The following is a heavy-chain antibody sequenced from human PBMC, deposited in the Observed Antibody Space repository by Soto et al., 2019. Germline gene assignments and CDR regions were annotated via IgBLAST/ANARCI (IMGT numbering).Heavy chain of an antibody. D-gene: IGHD2-15*01. V-gene: IGHV3-21*01. J-gene: IGHJ6*02. CDR2: ISSSSSYI. CDR1: GFTFSSYS. Sequence: EVQLVESGGGLVKPGGSLRLSCAASGFTFSSYSMNWVRQAPGKGLEWVSSISSSSSYIYYADSVKGRFTISRDNAKNSLYLQMNSLRVEDTAVYYCARDLGGGFYYYGRDVWGQGTTVTVSS. CDR3: ARDLGGGFYYYGRDV.